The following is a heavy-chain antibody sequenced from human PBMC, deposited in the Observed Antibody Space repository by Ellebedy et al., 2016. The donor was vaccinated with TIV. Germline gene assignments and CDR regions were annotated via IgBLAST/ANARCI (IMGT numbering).Heavy chain of an antibody. CDR3: AKDGGLGRYCVSASCYSNAFDK. CDR2: MYSGGNT. J-gene: IGHJ3*02. D-gene: IGHD2-2*01. CDR1: GFTVSSSY. V-gene: IGHV3-66*01. Sequence: GGSLRLSCAASGFTVSSSYMSWVRQAPGKGLEWVSVMYSGGNTYYADSVRGRFTISRDNSKNTLYLQMNSLRAEDTAIYYCAKDGGLGRYCVSASCYSNAFDKWGQGTMVTVSS.